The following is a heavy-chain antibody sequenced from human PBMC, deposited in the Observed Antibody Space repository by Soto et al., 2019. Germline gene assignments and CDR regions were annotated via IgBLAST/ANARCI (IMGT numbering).Heavy chain of an antibody. Sequence: LSCAASGFTFSSYAMHWVRQAPGKGLEWVAVISYDGSNKYYADSVKGRFTISRDNSKNTLYLQMNSLRAEDTAVYYCARDRDGYNNYYYGMDVWGQGTTVTVSS. J-gene: IGHJ6*02. D-gene: IGHD5-12*01. CDR2: ISYDGSNK. CDR3: ARDRDGYNNYYYGMDV. V-gene: IGHV3-30-3*01. CDR1: GFTFSSYA.